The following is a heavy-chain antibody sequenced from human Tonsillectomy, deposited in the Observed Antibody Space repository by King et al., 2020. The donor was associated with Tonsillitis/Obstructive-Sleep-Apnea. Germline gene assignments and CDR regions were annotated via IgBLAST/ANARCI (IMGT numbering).Heavy chain of an antibody. Sequence: VQLVESGGGLVKPGGSLRLSCAASGFTFSNAWMNWVRQAQGKGLEWVGRIKSKTDGGTTDYAAPVKGRFTISRDDSKNTLYLQMNSLKTQDTAVYYCNPGSELPYAFEIWGQGKIGPGSS. CDR1: GFTFSNAW. D-gene: IGHD3-10*01. CDR2: IKSKTDGGTT. J-gene: IGHJ3*02. CDR3: NPGSELPYAFEI. V-gene: IGHV3-15*01.